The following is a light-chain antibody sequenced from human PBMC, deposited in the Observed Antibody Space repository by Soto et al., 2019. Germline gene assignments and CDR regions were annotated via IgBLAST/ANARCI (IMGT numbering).Light chain of an antibody. J-gene: IGKJ5*01. CDR1: QSVSSY. CDR2: DAS. Sequence: ELVLTQSPATPCSSPLARATLSYRASQSVSSYLAWYQQKPGQAPRLLIYDASNRATGIPARFSGSGSGTDFTLTIRSLEPEDLAVYYCQKRSNWPPLTVGQGKRLEIK. CDR3: QKRSNWPPLT. V-gene: IGKV3-11*01.